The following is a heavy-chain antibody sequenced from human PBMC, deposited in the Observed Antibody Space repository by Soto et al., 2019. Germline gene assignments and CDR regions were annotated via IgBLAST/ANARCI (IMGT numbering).Heavy chain of an antibody. V-gene: IGHV3-33*01. CDR2: IWYDGSNK. CDR1: GFTFSSYG. Sequence: QVQLVESGGGVVQPGRSLRLSCAASGFTFSSYGMHWVRQAPGKGLEWVAVIWYDGSNKYYADSVKGRFTISRDNSKNTLYVQINSLRAEDTAVYYCSRGPSPLNYDFWSGYYTGFFDYWGQGTLVTVSS. D-gene: IGHD3-3*01. CDR3: SRGPSPLNYDFWSGYYTGFFDY. J-gene: IGHJ4*02.